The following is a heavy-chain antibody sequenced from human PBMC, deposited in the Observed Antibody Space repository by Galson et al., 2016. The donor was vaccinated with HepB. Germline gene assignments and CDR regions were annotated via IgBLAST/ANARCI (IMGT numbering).Heavy chain of an antibody. CDR3: ARSAGAFYYHGMDV. CDR1: GFTFSNYW. Sequence: SCAASGFTFSNYWMHWVRQVPGKGLVWVSRINNDGSSTTDADSVKGRFTISRDNAKSKLFLQMNSLRAEDTAVYYCARSAGAFYYHGMDVWGQGTTVTVSS. V-gene: IGHV3-74*03. CDR2: INNDGSST. J-gene: IGHJ6*02.